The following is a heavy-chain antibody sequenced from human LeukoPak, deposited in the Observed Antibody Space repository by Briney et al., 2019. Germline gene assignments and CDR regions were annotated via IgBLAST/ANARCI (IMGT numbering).Heavy chain of an antibody. D-gene: IGHD5-18*01. Sequence: ASVKVSCKASGYTFTSFDIFCVRQATGQGLEWMGWMSPNSGNTGSAQKFQGRVTFTRDTSISTSFMELSSLRSEDTAIYYCARGRPDTSVPRTYYMDVWGKGTTVTVSS. V-gene: IGHV1-8*01. CDR3: ARGRPDTSVPRTYYMDV. J-gene: IGHJ6*03. CDR1: GYTFTSFD. CDR2: MSPNSGNT.